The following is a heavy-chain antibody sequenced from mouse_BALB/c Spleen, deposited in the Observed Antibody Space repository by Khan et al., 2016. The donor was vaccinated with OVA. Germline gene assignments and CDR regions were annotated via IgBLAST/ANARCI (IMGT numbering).Heavy chain of an antibody. Sequence: VQLKQSGPGLVAPSQSLSITCTVSGFSLTSHGVHWVRQPPGKGLEWLGVIWAGGNSNYNSALMSRLSISKDSSKSQVFLKMNSLQTDDTAMYYCARNREPDYFDYWGQGTTLTVSS. CDR2: IWAGGNS. V-gene: IGHV2-9*02. J-gene: IGHJ2*01. CDR1: GFSLTSHG. CDR3: ARNREPDYFDY.